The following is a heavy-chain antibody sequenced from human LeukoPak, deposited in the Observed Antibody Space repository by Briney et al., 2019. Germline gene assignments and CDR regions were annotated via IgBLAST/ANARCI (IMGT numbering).Heavy chain of an antibody. CDR3: ARGVTGIYYYYYMDV. V-gene: IGHV1-2*02. Sequence: ASVKVSCKASGYTFTGYYMHWVRQAPGQGLEWMGWINPNSGGTNYAQKFQGRVTMTRDTSISTAYMELSRLRSDDTAVYYCARGVTGIYYYYYMDVWGKGTTVTVSS. J-gene: IGHJ6*03. CDR2: INPNSGGT. D-gene: IGHD3-10*01. CDR1: GYTFTGYY.